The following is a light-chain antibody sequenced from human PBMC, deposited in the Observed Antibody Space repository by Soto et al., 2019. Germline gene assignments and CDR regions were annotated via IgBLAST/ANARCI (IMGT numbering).Light chain of an antibody. CDR1: QGISSY. CDR3: QQSYSRVT. CDR2: AAS. Sequence: IQLTQSPSSLSASVGDSVTITCRASQGISSYLAWYQQKPGKAPKLLIYAASTLQSGVPSRFSGSGSGTDFTLTISSLQPEDFATYYCQQSYSRVTFGQGTKVDIK. V-gene: IGKV1-39*01. J-gene: IGKJ1*01.